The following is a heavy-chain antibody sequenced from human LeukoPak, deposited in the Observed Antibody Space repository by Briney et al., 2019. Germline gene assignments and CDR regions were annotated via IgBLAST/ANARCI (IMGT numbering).Heavy chain of an antibody. CDR2: ISSSSSTI. D-gene: IGHD6-6*01. Sequence: GGSLRLSCAASGFTLSTYTMYWVRQAPGKGLQWFSYISSSSSTIYYADSVKGRFTISRDNAKNSLYLQMNSLRDEDTAVYYCAREYSSSSGRAFDIWGQGTMVTVSS. J-gene: IGHJ3*02. CDR1: GFTLSTYT. V-gene: IGHV3-48*02. CDR3: AREYSSSSGRAFDI.